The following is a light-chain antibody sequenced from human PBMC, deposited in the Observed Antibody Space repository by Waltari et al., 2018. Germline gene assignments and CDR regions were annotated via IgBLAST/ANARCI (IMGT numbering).Light chain of an antibody. CDR1: NIGSNR. V-gene: IGLV3-21*04. CDR2: SAS. CDR3: QVWDSSSDHRVV. Sequence: SYVLTQPPSVSVAPGKTARITCGVNNIGSNRVHWYQQKPGQAPLLVIYSASDRPSGIPERFSGSNSGITATLTISRVEAGDEADYYCQVWDSSSDHRVVFGGGTKLTVL. J-gene: IGLJ2*01.